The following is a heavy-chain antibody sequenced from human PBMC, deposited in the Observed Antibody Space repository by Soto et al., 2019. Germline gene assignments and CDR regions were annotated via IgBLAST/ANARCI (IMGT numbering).Heavy chain of an antibody. Sequence: QVQLVQSGAEVKKPGASVKVSCKASGYTFTSYGISWVRQAPGQGLEWMGWISAYNGNTNYAQKLQGRVTMTTDTSTSTAYMELRILRSDDTAVYYCARDVYHPVVVVAATSGEDTDFDYWGQGTLITVSS. CDR3: ARDVYHPVVVVAATSGEDTDFDY. CDR1: GYTFTSYG. CDR2: ISAYNGNT. D-gene: IGHD2-15*01. V-gene: IGHV1-18*01. J-gene: IGHJ4*02.